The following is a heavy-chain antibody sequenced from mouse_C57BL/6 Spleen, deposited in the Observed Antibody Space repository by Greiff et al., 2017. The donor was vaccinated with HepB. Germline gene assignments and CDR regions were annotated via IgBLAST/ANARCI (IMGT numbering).Heavy chain of an antibody. Sequence: EVHLVESGGGLVKPGGSLKLSCAASGFTFSDYGMHWVRQAPEKGLEWVAYISSGSSTIYYADTVKGRFTISRDNAKNTLFLQMTSLRSEDTAMYYCARIGGGSWFAYWGQGTLVTVSA. J-gene: IGHJ3*01. CDR2: ISSGSSTI. CDR3: ARIGGGSWFAY. D-gene: IGHD1-1*02. V-gene: IGHV5-17*01. CDR1: GFTFSDYG.